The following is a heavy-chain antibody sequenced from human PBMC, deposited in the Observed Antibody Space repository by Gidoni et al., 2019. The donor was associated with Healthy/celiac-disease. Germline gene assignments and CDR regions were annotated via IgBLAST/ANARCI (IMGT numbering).Heavy chain of an antibody. V-gene: IGHV1-69*02. J-gene: IGHJ3*02. CDR1: GGTFSSYT. D-gene: IGHD5-12*01. CDR2: IIPILGIA. Sequence: QVQLVQSGAEVKRPGSSVKVSCKASGGTFSSYTISWVRQAPGQGLEWMGRIIPILGIANYAQKFQGRVTITADKSTSTAYMELSSLRSEDTAVYYCASPGYSGYDLEAFDIWGQGTMVTVSS. CDR3: ASPGYSGYDLEAFDI.